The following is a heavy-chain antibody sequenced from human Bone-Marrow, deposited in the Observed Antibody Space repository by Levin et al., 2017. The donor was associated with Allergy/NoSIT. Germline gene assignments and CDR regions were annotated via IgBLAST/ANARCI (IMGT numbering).Heavy chain of an antibody. V-gene: IGHV1-2*02. CDR1: GYTFTGYY. Sequence: GASVKVSCKASGYTFTGYYMHWVRQAPGQGLEWMGWINPNSGGTNYAQKFQGRVTMTRDTSISTAYMELSRLRSDDTAVYYCATNGFGARPGDYDYMDVWGKGTTVTVSS. D-gene: IGHD3-10*01. J-gene: IGHJ6*03. CDR2: INPNSGGT. CDR3: ATNGFGARPGDYDYMDV.